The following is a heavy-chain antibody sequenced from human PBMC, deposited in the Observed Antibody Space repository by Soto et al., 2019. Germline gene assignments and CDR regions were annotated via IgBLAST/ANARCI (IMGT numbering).Heavy chain of an antibody. V-gene: IGHV4-59*01. CDR3: ARAYSGSYFDYYGMDV. J-gene: IGHJ6*02. CDR2: IYYSGST. CDR1: GGSISSYY. Sequence: SETLSLTCTVSGGSISSYYWSWIRQPPGKGLEWIGYIYYSGSTNYNPSLKSRVTISVDTSKNQFSLKLSSVTAADTAVYYGARAYSGSYFDYYGMDVWGQGTTVTVSS. D-gene: IGHD1-26*01.